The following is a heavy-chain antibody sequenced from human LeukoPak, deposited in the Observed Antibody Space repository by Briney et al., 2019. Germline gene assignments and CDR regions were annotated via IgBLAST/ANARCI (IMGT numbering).Heavy chain of an antibody. CDR2: ISSSGSTI. J-gene: IGHJ4*02. CDR3: SRLRGYSYGYGDY. Sequence: PGGSLRLSCAASGFTFSSYSMNWVRQAPGKGLEWVSYISSSGSTIDYADSVKGRFTISRDNAKNSLYLQMNSLRAEDTAAYYCSRLRGYSYGYGDYWGQGTLVTVSS. CDR1: GFTFSSYS. V-gene: IGHV3-48*04. D-gene: IGHD5-18*01.